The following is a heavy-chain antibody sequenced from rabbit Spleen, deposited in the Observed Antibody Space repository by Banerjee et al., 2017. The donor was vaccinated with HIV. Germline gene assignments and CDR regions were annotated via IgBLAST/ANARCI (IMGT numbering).Heavy chain of an antibody. CDR1: GFDFSNYG. V-gene: IGHV1S47*01. CDR2: IDPIFGRT. J-gene: IGHJ6*01. D-gene: IGHD1-1*01. Sequence: QEQLVESGGGLVQPGGSLKLSCKASGFDFSNYGMSWVRQAPGKGLEWIGYIDPIFGRTYYASWVNGRFTISSHNAQNTLYLHLNSLTAADTATYFCVRDTSSSFSSYGMDLWGQGTLVTVS. CDR3: VRDTSSSFSSYGMDL.